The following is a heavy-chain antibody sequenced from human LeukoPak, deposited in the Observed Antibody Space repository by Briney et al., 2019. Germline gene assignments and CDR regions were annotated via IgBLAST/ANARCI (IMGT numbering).Heavy chain of an antibody. CDR2: AGGTTGTT. Sequence: PGGSLRLSCAASGFAFSTYAMTWVRQAPGKGLEWVSAAGGTTGTTYYANSAKGRFTVSRDNSKNTLYLQMNSLRAEDTAVYYCAKDRQTNSYSPFHYWGQGTLVTVSS. CDR3: AKDRQTNSYSPFHY. CDR1: GFAFSTYA. D-gene: IGHD1-26*01. V-gene: IGHV3-23*01. J-gene: IGHJ4*02.